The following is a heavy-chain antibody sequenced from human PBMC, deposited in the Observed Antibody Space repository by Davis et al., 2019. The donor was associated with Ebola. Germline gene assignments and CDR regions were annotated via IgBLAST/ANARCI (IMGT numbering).Heavy chain of an antibody. CDR2: INTNTGNP. Sequence: ASVKVSCKASESTFRRYNITWVRQAPGQGLEWMGWINTNTGNPTYAQGFTGRFVFSLDTSVSTAYLQISSLKAEDTAVYYCARGAAVAAWGQGTLVTVSS. D-gene: IGHD6-19*01. CDR3: ARGAAVAA. CDR1: ESTFRRYN. J-gene: IGHJ4*02. V-gene: IGHV7-4-1*02.